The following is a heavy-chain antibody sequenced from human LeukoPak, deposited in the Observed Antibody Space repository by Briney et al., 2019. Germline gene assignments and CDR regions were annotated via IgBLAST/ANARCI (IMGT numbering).Heavy chain of an antibody. CDR1: GFTFSSYA. CDR2: ISSNGGST. J-gene: IGHJ4*02. CDR3: ARESGGSGSYLFDY. D-gene: IGHD3-10*01. V-gene: IGHV3-64*01. Sequence: GGSLRLSCAASGFTFSSYAMHWVHQAPGKGLEYVSAISSNGGSTYYANSVKGRFTISRDNSKNTLYLQMGSLRAEDMAVYYCARESGGSGSYLFDYWGQGTLVTVSS.